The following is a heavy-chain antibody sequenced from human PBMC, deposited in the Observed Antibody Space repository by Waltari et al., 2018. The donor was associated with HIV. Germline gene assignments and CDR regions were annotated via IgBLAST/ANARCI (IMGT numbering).Heavy chain of an antibody. V-gene: IGHV1-8*01. CDR3: ARGCRNSSGWSYRWFDP. CDR2: MNTHSGNT. Sequence: QVQLVQSGAEVKKPGASVKVSCKASGYTFTTHDINWLRQASGQGLEWMGWMNTHSGNTGDAKNFQGRVTMTRNTSITTAYMDMSSLRSDDTAVYYCARGCRNSSGWSYRWFDPWGQGTLVTVSS. D-gene: IGHD6-19*01. CDR1: GYTFTTHD. J-gene: IGHJ5*02.